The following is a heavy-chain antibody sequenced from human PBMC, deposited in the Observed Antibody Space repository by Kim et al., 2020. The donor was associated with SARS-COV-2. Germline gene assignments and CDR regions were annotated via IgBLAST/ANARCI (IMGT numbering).Heavy chain of an antibody. CDR1: GFTFSSYA. CDR2: ISYDGSNK. Sequence: GGSLRLSCAASGFTFSSYAMHWVRQAPGKGLEWVAVISYDGSNKYYADSVKGRFTISRDNSKNTLYLQMNSLRAEDTAVYYCARESIAAAGTFGYWGQGTLVTVSS. J-gene: IGHJ4*02. D-gene: IGHD6-13*01. V-gene: IGHV3-30*04. CDR3: ARESIAAAGTFGY.